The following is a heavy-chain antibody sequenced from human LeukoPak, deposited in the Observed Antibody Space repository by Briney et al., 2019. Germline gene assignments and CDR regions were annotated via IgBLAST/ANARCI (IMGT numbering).Heavy chain of an antibody. CDR3: ARGIAARRPFDY. Sequence: GGSLRLSCAVSGFTVSSNYMSWVRQAPGKGLEWVSVIYSGGSTYYADSVKGRFTISRDNSKNTLYLQMNSLRAEDTAVYYCARGIAARRPFDYWGQGTLVTVSS. D-gene: IGHD6-6*01. CDR1: GFTVSSNY. CDR2: IYSGGST. V-gene: IGHV3-53*01. J-gene: IGHJ4*02.